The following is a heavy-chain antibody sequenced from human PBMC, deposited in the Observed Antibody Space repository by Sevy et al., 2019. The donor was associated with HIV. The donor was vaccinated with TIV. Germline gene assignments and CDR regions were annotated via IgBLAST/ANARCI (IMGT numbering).Heavy chain of an antibody. CDR1: GFTFDSYA. V-gene: IGHV3-23*01. CDR3: AKDVDSTTGRMDV. CDR2: ISGSSLTT. J-gene: IGHJ6*02. Sequence: GGSLRLSCAASGFTFDSYAMNWVRQAPGKGLEWVSAISGSSLTTYYAGSVKGRFTISRDNSKNTMYLQMNSLRAEDTAIYHCAKDVDSTTGRMDVWGQGTTVTVSS. D-gene: IGHD1-1*01.